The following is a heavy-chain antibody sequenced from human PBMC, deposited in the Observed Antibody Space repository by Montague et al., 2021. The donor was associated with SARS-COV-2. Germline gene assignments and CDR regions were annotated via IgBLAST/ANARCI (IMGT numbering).Heavy chain of an antibody. CDR2: VYHTGST. CDR3: AGGVAGAYWDDGKLRDFCWFDP. D-gene: IGHD1-1*01. CDR1: GDSISSRSW. Sequence: SETLSLTCAVSGDSISSRSWWSWVRQSPGKGLEWIADVYHTGSTNYNASLASRVSLSVEKSNNQFSLKLTSVTAAATAADFCAGGVAGAYWDDGKLRDFCWFDPWGQGILVTVSS. J-gene: IGHJ5*02. V-gene: IGHV4-4*02.